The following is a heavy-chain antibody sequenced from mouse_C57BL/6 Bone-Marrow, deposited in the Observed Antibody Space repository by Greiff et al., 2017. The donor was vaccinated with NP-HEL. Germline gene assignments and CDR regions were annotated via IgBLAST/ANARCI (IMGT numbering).Heavy chain of an antibody. CDR1: GYSITSDY. Sequence: EVQRVESGPGLAKPSQTLSLTCSVTGYSITSDYWNWIRKFPGNKLEYMGYISYSGSTYYNPSLKSRISITRDTSKNQYYLQLNSVTTEDTATYYCARYSPIYYDYPYYAMDYWGQGTSVTVSS. CDR2: ISYSGST. J-gene: IGHJ4*01. CDR3: ARYSPIYYDYPYYAMDY. V-gene: IGHV3-8*01. D-gene: IGHD2-4*01.